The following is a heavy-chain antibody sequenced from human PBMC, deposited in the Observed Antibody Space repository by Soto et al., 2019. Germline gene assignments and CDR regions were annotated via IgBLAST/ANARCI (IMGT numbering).Heavy chain of an antibody. CDR2: IWYDGSNK. CDR3: ARDEGLGVNYYYYGMDV. Sequence: QVQLVESGGGVVQPGRSLRLSCAASGFTFSSYGMHWVRQAPGKGLEWVAVIWYDGSNKYYADSVKGRFTISRDNSKNMLYLQMNSLGAEDTAVYYCARDEGLGVNYYYYGMDVWGQGTTVTVSS. D-gene: IGHD3-10*01. J-gene: IGHJ6*02. CDR1: GFTFSSYG. V-gene: IGHV3-33*01.